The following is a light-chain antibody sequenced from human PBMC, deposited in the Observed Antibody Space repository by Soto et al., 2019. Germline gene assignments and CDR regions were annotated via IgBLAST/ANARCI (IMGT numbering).Light chain of an antibody. Sequence: QAVVTQPPSASGTPGQRVTISCPGRSSNIGSNYVYWYQQLPGTAPKLLIYRNNQRPSGVPDRFSGSKSGTSASLAISGLRTEDEADYYCAAWDYSLSGVVFGGGTKLTVL. J-gene: IGLJ3*02. CDR3: AAWDYSLSGVV. CDR1: SSNIGSNY. CDR2: RNN. V-gene: IGLV1-47*01.